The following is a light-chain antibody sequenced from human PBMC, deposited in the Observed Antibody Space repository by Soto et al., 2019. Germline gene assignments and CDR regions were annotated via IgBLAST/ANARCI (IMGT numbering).Light chain of an antibody. J-gene: IGKJ4*01. CDR3: QQYDSLPLT. V-gene: IGKV1-33*01. CDR2: DAS. Sequence: DIQMTQSPSSLSASVGDRVTITCQASQDISNYLNWYQQKPGKAPKVLIYDASILETVVPSRFSGSGSGTDFTFTINSLQPEDIATYYCQQYDSLPLTFGGGAKVEIK. CDR1: QDISNY.